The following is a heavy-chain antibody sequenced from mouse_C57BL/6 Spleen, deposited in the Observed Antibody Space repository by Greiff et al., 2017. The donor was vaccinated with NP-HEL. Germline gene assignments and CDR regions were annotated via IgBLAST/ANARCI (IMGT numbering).Heavy chain of an antibody. V-gene: IGHV1-80*01. CDR3: APYGYDDDGGDAMDY. D-gene: IGHD2-2*01. CDR2: IYPGDGDT. CDR1: GYAFSSYW. Sequence: QVQLQQSGAELVKPGASVKISCKASGYAFSSYWMNWVKQRPGKGLEWIGQIYPGDGDTNYNGKFKGKATLTADKSSSTAYMQLSSLTSEDSAVYFCAPYGYDDDGGDAMDYWGQGTSVTVSS. J-gene: IGHJ4*01.